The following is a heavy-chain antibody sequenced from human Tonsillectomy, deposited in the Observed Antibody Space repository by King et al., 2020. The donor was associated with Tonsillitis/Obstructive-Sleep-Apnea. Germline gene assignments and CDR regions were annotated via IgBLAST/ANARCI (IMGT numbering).Heavy chain of an antibody. CDR3: ASGYCSGGSCPHYYYMDV. D-gene: IGHD2-15*01. Sequence: VQLVESGGGLIQPGGSLRLSCAASGFTVSNNYMSWVRQAPGKGLEWVSVIYSGGSTHYADSVKGRFTISRDNSKNTVYLQMNSLRAEDAAVYYCASGYCSGGSCPHYYYMDVWGKGTTVTVS. J-gene: IGHJ6*03. V-gene: IGHV3-53*01. CDR2: IYSGGST. CDR1: GFTVSNNY.